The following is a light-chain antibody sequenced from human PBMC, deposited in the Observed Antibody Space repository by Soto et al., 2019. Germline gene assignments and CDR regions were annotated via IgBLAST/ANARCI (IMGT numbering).Light chain of an antibody. V-gene: IGKV1-27*01. CDR3: QTYNSARVT. CDR2: AAS. J-gene: IGKJ4*01. Sequence: DIQMTQSPSSLSASVGDRVTITCRASQGISNSLAWYQQNAGKSPKLLIYAASNLQSGVPSRFSGSGSGTDFSLTISRLQPEDVANYYCQTYNSARVTFGGGTKVEIK. CDR1: QGISNS.